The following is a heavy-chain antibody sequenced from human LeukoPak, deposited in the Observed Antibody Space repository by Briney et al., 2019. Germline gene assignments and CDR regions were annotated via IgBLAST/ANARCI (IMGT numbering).Heavy chain of an antibody. Sequence: SETLSLTCAVYGGSFSGYYWSWIRQPPGKGLEWIGEINHSGSTNYNPSLKSRVTISVDTSKNQFSLKLSSVTAADTAVYYCARVTYYYDSSGYPSDDFDIWGQGTMVTVSS. J-gene: IGHJ3*02. D-gene: IGHD3-22*01. CDR2: INHSGST. V-gene: IGHV4-34*01. CDR1: GGSFSGYY. CDR3: ARVTYYYDSSGYPSDDFDI.